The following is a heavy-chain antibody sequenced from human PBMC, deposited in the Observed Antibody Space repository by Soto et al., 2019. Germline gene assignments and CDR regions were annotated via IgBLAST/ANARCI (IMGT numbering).Heavy chain of an antibody. J-gene: IGHJ4*02. V-gene: IGHV3-15*01. CDR3: ATDPPSNYYDNNGTMGN. CDR2: IKSNTDGGTT. CDR1: GIIFSNTW. D-gene: IGHD3-22*01. Sequence: LRLSCTASGIIFSNTWINWVRQAPGKGLEWVGRIKSNTDGGTTDYATPVKGRFALSRDDSQNTLYLQMTGLKAEDTDVYYCATDPPSNYYDNNGTMGNWGQGTLVTVSS.